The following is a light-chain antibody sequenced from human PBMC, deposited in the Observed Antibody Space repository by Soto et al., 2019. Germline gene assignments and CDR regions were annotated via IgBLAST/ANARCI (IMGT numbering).Light chain of an antibody. CDR3: QQRRTCPPGIS. Sequence: EIMMTESPRARSVCPGESASVSCRTSQSVSSKLVWSQQKPGQATRLLIHGASTRATGTPARLSGSRSGKDFPLTISSLATEEFAVYQSQQRRTCPPGISFAPGTKVEIK. V-gene: IGKV3-15*01. CDR1: QSVSSK. J-gene: IGKJ5*01. CDR2: GAS.